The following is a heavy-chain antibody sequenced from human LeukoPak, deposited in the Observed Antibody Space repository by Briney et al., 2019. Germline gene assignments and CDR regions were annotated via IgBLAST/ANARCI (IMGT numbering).Heavy chain of an antibody. D-gene: IGHD5-24*01. Sequence: TGGSLRLSCAASGFTFSSYSMNWVRQAPGKGLEWDSSISSSSSYIYYADSVKGRLTISRDNAKNSLYLQMNSLRAEDTAVYYCARNLEMATYWGQGTLVTVSS. CDR3: ARNLEMATY. CDR2: ISSSSSYI. J-gene: IGHJ4*02. V-gene: IGHV3-21*01. CDR1: GFTFSSYS.